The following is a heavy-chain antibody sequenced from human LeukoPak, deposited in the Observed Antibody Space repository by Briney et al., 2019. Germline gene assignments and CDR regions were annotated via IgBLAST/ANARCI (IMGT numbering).Heavy chain of an antibody. D-gene: IGHD1-26*01. V-gene: IGHV3-74*01. J-gene: IGHJ4*02. Sequence: RGSLRLSCAASGFTFSYYWMHWVRQAPGKGLVWVSRINSVGSSASYADSVKGRFTISRDNANNTLYLQMNSLRAEDTAVYYCAREGGYYPFEYWGQGTLVTVSS. CDR1: GFTFSYYW. CDR2: INSVGSSA. CDR3: AREGGYYPFEY.